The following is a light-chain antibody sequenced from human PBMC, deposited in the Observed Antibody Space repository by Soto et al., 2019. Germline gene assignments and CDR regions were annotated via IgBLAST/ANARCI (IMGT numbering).Light chain of an antibody. J-gene: IGKJ2*01. V-gene: IGKV1-39*01. Sequence: DIQMTQSPSSLSASVGDRVTITCRASQSISSYLNWYQQKPGKASKLLIYAASSLQSGVPSRFSGSGSGTDFTLTISSLQPEDFATYYCQQIYSTPYTFGQGTKLEIK. CDR2: AAS. CDR3: QQIYSTPYT. CDR1: QSISSY.